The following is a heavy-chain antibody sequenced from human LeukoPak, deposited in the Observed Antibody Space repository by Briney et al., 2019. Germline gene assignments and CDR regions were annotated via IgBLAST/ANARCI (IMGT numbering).Heavy chain of an antibody. Sequence: GGSLRLSCAASGFSISNSAMSWVRQAPGKGLEWVSLIIAGSGSTFYADSVKGRFTISRDNSKNTLFLQMNSLRAEDTAVYYCAKGAYDYIEMGYFDYWGQGTLVTVSS. CDR3: AKGAYDYIEMGYFDY. CDR1: GFSISNSA. J-gene: IGHJ4*02. D-gene: IGHD5-12*01. CDR2: IIAGSGST. V-gene: IGHV3-23*01.